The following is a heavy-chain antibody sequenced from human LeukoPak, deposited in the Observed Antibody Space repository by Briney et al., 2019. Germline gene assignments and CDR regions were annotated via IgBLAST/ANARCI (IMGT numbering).Heavy chain of an antibody. D-gene: IGHD3-10*01. CDR2: ISSSGSAI. Sequence: PGGSLRLSCAASGFTFSSYEMNWVRQAPGKGLEWVSYISSSGSAIYFADSVKGRFTISRDNAKKSLYLQMNSLRVEDTALYYCARDKDPYGAGSYWLWGQGTLVTVSS. V-gene: IGHV3-48*03. CDR3: ARDKDPYGAGSYWL. CDR1: GFTFSSYE. J-gene: IGHJ4*02.